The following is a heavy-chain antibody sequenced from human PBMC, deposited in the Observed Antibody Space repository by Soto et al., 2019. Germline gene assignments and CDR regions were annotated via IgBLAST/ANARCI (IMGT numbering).Heavy chain of an antibody. V-gene: IGHV4-34*01. D-gene: IGHD6-19*01. CDR3: ARLASGWQYYYFDF. CDR2: INHSGST. Sequence: PSETLSLTCAVCGGSFSLYFWSWIRQPPGKGLEWIGEINHSGSTNYNPSLTRRATLSVDTSKNQVSLKLTSVTAADTAVYYCARLASGWQYYYFDFWGRGTPVTVSS. CDR1: GGSFSLYF. J-gene: IGHJ2*01.